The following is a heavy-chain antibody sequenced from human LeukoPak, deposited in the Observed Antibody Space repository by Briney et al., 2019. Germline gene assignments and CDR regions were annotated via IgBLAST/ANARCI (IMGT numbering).Heavy chain of an antibody. Sequence: GGSLRLSCAASGFTFSNVWMSWFRQAPGKGLEWVSAISGSGGSTYYADSVKGRFTISRDNSKNTLYLQMNSLRAEDTAVYYCAKLGIVVVVAATTWFDPWGQGTLVTVSS. CDR2: ISGSGGST. CDR3: AKLGIVVVVAATTWFDP. J-gene: IGHJ5*02. CDR1: GFTFSNVW. D-gene: IGHD2-15*01. V-gene: IGHV3-23*01.